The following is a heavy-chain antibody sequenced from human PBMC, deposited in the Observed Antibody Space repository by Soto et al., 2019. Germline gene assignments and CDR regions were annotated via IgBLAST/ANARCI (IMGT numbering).Heavy chain of an antibody. D-gene: IGHD1-26*01. CDR2: IYPSGTT. J-gene: IGHJ6*02. CDR1: GGSMRTYY. V-gene: IGHV4-4*07. CDR3: AREGASGSGMDV. Sequence: SETLSLTCTVSGGSMRTYYWGWIRQPAGKPLEWIGRIYPSGTTNYNPSLKSRVTLSLDTSKKQFSLNLSSVTAADTAVYYCAREGASGSGMDVWGQGTTVTVSS.